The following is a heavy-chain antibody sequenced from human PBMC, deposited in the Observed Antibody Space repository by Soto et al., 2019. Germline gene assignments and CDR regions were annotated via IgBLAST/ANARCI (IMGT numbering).Heavy chain of an antibody. D-gene: IGHD6-13*01. Sequence: GGSLRLSCAASGFTFSSYSMNWVRQAPGKGLEWVSSISSSSSYIYYADSVKVRFTISRDNAKNSLYLQMNSLRAEDTAVYYCAIDYSFASSWYENCFDPWGQGTLVTVSS. J-gene: IGHJ5*02. V-gene: IGHV3-21*01. CDR1: GFTFSSYS. CDR2: ISSSSSYI. CDR3: AIDYSFASSWYENCFDP.